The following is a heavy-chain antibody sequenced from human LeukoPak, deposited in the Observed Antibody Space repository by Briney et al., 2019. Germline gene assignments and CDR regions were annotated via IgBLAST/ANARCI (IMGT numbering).Heavy chain of an antibody. D-gene: IGHD6-13*01. V-gene: IGHV3-21*01. CDR3: ARDRSTQQPDY. CDR1: GFTFSSYS. CDR2: ISSSSSYI. Sequence: GGSLRLSCAASGFTFSSYSMNWVRQAPGKGLEWDSSISSSSSYIYYADSVKGRFTISRDNAKNSLYLQMNSLRAEDTAVYYCARDRSTQQPDYWGQGTLVTVSS. J-gene: IGHJ4*02.